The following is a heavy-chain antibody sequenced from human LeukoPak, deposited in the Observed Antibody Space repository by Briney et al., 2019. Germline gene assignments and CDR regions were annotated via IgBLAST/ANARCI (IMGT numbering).Heavy chain of an antibody. CDR2: ISYDGSNK. Sequence: GGSLRLSCAASGFTFSSYGMHWVRQAPGKGLEWVAVISYDGSNKYYADSVKGRFTISRDNSKNTLYLQMNSLRAEDTAVYYCATQGSPVMSPFDYWGQGTLVTVSS. CDR1: GFTFSSYG. V-gene: IGHV3-30*03. CDR3: ATQGSPVMSPFDY. J-gene: IGHJ4*02. D-gene: IGHD2-8*01.